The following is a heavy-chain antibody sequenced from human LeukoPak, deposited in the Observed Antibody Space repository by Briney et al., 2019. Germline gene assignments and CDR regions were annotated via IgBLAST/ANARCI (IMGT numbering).Heavy chain of an antibody. Sequence: PGGSLRLSCAASGFTFSSYSMNWVRQAPGKGLEWVSSISSSSSYVYYADTVKGRFTISTYNTQNSMHLQMNSLRAEDTAVYYCAKDGAPYCSGATCYSAADYWGQGTLVTVSS. D-gene: IGHD2-15*01. CDR3: AKDGAPYCSGATCYSAADY. J-gene: IGHJ4*02. CDR2: ISSSSSYV. V-gene: IGHV3-21*01. CDR1: GFTFSSYS.